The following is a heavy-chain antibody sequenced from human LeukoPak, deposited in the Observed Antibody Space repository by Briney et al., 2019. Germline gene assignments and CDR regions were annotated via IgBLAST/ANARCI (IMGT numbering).Heavy chain of an antibody. D-gene: IGHD2/OR15-2a*01. CDR3: ARGTTASYFDY. J-gene: IGHJ4*02. V-gene: IGHV4-61*01. CDR1: GGSVSSGSYY. Sequence: ETLSLTCTVSGGSVSSGSYYWTWIRQPPGKGLEWIGYIYYSGNTNYNPSLKSRVTISLDTSKNQFSLRLSSVTAADTAVYYCARGTTASYFDYWGQGTLVTVSS. CDR2: IYYSGNT.